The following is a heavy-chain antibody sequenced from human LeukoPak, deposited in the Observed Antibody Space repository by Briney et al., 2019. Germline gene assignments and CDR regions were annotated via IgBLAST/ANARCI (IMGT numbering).Heavy chain of an antibody. Sequence: TSETLSLTCTVSGGSISSYYWSWIRQPAGKGLEWIGRIYTSGSTNYNPSLKSRVTMSVDTSKNQSSLKLSSVTAADTAVYYCARDHYISSFHWFDPWGQGTLVTVSS. V-gene: IGHV4-4*07. CDR1: GGSISSYY. D-gene: IGHD6-6*01. CDR3: ARDHYISSFHWFDP. J-gene: IGHJ5*02. CDR2: IYTSGST.